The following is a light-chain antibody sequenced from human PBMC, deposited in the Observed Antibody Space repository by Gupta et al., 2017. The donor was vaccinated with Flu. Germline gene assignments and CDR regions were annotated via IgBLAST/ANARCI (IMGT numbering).Light chain of an antibody. CDR2: DAS. V-gene: IGKV1-33*01. Sequence: DIQMPQSPSSLSASVGDRVTITCQASQDISNYLNWYQQKPGKAPKLLIYDASNLETGVPSRFSGSGSGTDFTFTISSLQPEDIATYYCQQYDNRPPLTFGGGTKVEIK. CDR1: QDISNY. CDR3: QQYDNRPPLT. J-gene: IGKJ4*01.